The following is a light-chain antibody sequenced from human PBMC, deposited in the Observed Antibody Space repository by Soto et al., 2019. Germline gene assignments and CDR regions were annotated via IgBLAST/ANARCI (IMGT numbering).Light chain of an antibody. CDR2: KAS. CDR1: QTISSW. CDR3: QQYNSYSLT. V-gene: IGKV1-5*03. J-gene: IGKJ4*01. Sequence: DSQTNQSPSTLSGSVEDRDTITCRASQTISSWLAWYQQKPGKAPKLLIYKASTLKSGVPSRFSGSGSGTEFTLTISSLQPDDFATYYCQQYNSYSLTFGGGAKVDIK.